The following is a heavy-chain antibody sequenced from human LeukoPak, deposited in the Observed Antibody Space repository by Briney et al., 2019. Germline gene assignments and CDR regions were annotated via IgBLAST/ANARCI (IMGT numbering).Heavy chain of an antibody. Sequence: LSLTCTVSGGSISSGGYYMTWVRQAPGKGLEWVSVIYTGGSTDYADSVKGRFTSSRDNSKNTLYLQMNSLRAEDTAVYYCARERGYCSRISCPLGYWGQGTLVTVSS. J-gene: IGHJ4*02. CDR3: ARERGYCSRISCPLGY. D-gene: IGHD2-2*01. CDR2: IYTGGST. CDR1: GGSISSGGYY. V-gene: IGHV3-66*01.